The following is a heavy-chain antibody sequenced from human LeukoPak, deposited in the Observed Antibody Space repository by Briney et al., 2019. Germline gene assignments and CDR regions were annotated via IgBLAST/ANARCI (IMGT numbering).Heavy chain of an antibody. Sequence: GASVKVSCKASGYTFTSYGISWVRQAPGQGLEWMGGIIPIFGTANYAQKFQGRVTITADESTSTAYMELSSLRSEDTAVYYCARDYDFWSGYYTGGYDPWGQGTLVTVSS. V-gene: IGHV1-69*13. CDR1: GYTFTSYG. J-gene: IGHJ5*02. CDR2: IIPIFGTA. D-gene: IGHD3-3*01. CDR3: ARDYDFWSGYYTGGYDP.